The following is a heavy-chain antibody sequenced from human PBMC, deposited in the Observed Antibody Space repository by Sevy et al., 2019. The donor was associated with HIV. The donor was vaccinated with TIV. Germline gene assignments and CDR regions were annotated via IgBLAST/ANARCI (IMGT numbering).Heavy chain of an antibody. J-gene: IGHJ3*02. Sequence: GGSLRLSCAASGFTFSTYNMNWVRQAPGKGLEWVSSITFSSNYIYYADSVKGQFTISRDNAKNSLYLQMNSLRAEDTAVYYCARSWEQQLHDAFDIWGHGTMVTVSS. CDR3: ARSWEQQLHDAFDI. D-gene: IGHD6-13*01. CDR2: ITFSSNYI. CDR1: GFTFSTYN. V-gene: IGHV3-21*01.